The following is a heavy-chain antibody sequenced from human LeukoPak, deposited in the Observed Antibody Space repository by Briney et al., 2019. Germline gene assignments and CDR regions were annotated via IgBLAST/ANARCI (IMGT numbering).Heavy chain of an antibody. V-gene: IGHV3-23*01. Sequence: WGSLRLSCAASGFTFNNYGMSWVRQAPGKGREWFSGISGSGVTTYYAGSVNGRFTISRDNSKNTLYLQMNSLRAEDTAVYYCAKGINWNDYWGQGTLVTVSS. CDR2: ISGSGVTT. D-gene: IGHD1-1*01. CDR3: AKGINWNDY. J-gene: IGHJ4*02. CDR1: GFTFNNYG.